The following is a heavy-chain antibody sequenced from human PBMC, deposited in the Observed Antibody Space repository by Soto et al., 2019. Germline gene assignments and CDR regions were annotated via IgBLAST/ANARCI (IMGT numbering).Heavy chain of an antibody. CDR2: INAGNGNT. V-gene: IGHV1-3*01. CDR1: GYTFTSYA. CDR3: ARNPPPEYYYYYYMDV. Sequence: ASVKVSCKASGYTFTSYAMHWVRQAPGQRLEWMGWINAGNGNTKYSQKFQGRVTITRDTSASTAYMELSSLRSEDTAVYYCARNPPPEYYYYYYMDVGGKGTTVTVSS. J-gene: IGHJ6*03.